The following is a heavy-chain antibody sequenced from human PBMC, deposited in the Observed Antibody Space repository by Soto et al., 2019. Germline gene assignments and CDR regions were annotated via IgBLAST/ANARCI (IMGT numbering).Heavy chain of an antibody. J-gene: IGHJ5*02. D-gene: IGHD3-22*01. CDR1: GFSLSTSGVG. CDR2: IYWDDDK. Sequence: QITLKESGPTLVKPTQTLTLTCTFSGFSLSTSGVGVGWIRQPPGKALEWLALIYWDDDKRYSPSLKSRLTIPKDTSKNQVVLTMTNMDPVDTATYYCAHTTYYYDSSEGVGWFDPWGQGTLVTVSS. V-gene: IGHV2-5*02. CDR3: AHTTYYYDSSEGVGWFDP.